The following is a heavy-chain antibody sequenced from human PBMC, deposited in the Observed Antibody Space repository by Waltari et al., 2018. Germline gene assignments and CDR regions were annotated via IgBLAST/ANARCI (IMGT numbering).Heavy chain of an antibody. D-gene: IGHD3-22*01. J-gene: IGHJ3*01. V-gene: IGHV4-39*01. CDR3: ARQSHSFYYHTNGYFWHGFDV. CDR2: IYYDGRT. CDR1: GVSITSSDYY. Sequence: QVQLQESGPGLAKPSETLSLTCTVSGVSITSSDYYWGWVRQPPGKALEWVGTIYYDGRTYYNPSLRSRVTLSLDTSKNEFSLTLSSVTAADTALFFCARQSHSFYYHTNGYFWHGFDVWGPGAMVTVSS.